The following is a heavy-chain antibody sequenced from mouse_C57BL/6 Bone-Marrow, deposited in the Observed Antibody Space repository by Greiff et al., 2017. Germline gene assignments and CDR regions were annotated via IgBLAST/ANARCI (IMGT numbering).Heavy chain of an antibody. V-gene: IGHV5-6*01. CDR2: ISSGGSYT. J-gene: IGHJ4*01. D-gene: IGHD2-5*01. CDR1: GFTFSSYG. Sequence: DVHLVESGGDLVKPGGSLKLSCAASGFTFSSYGMSWVRQTPDKRLEWVATISSGGSYTYYPDSVKGRFTISRDNAKNTLYLQMSSLKSEDTAMYYCARHSYSNYVDYYAMDYWGQGTSVTVSS. CDR3: ARHSYSNYVDYYAMDY.